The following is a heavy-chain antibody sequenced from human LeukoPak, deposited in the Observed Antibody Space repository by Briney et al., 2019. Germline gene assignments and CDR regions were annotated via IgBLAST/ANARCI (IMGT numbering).Heavy chain of an antibody. Sequence: GGSLRLSCAASGFTFSNYGMHWVRQAPGKGLEWVSTINGNSDYLHYPDSLKGRFTISRDNAKNSLYLQMNSLRAEDTAVYYCVRGPDIPPQGHYMDVWGKGTTVTVSS. V-gene: IGHV3-21*01. CDR2: INGNSDYL. CDR3: VRGPDIPPQGHYMDV. D-gene: IGHD2-2*02. J-gene: IGHJ6*03. CDR1: GFTFSNYG.